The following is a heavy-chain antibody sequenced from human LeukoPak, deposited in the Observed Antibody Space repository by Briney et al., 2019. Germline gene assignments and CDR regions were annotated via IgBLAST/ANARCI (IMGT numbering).Heavy chain of an antibody. V-gene: IGHV4-4*07. D-gene: IGHD1-26*01. J-gene: IGHJ4*02. CDR1: GDSISSYY. Sequence: SETLSLTCTVSGDSISSYYWSWIRQPAGKGVEGIGEISLTGETKYSPSLNGRVTMSLDESRNQLSLDRTSVTAADTAIYYCSRESGAFCPFGYCGQGTLVIVPP. CDR3: SRESGAFCPFGY. CDR2: ISLTGET.